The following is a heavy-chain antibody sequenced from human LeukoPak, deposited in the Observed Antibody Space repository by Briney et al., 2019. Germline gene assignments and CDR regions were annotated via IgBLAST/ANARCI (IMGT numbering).Heavy chain of an antibody. Sequence: PGGSLRLSCAASGFTVNNNYMSWVRQAPGKGLEWVSVIYTGGTTYYADSVKGRFTISRDDSKNTLYLQMNSLRAGDTAVYYCARDQGYSRSFDYWGQGTLVTVSS. J-gene: IGHJ4*02. CDR2: IYTGGTT. V-gene: IGHV3-53*01. CDR3: ARDQGYSRSFDY. CDR1: GFTVNNNY. D-gene: IGHD6-13*01.